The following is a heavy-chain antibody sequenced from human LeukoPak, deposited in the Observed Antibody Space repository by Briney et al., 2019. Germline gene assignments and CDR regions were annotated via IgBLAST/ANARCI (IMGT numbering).Heavy chain of an antibody. J-gene: IGHJ5*02. V-gene: IGHV4-30-2*01. Sequence: SQTLSLTCAVSGGSISSGGYSWSWIRQPPGKGLEWIGYIYHSGSTYYNPSLKSRVTISVDRSKNQFSLKLSSVTAADTAVYYCARVAGRYCSSTSCEVGWFDPWGQGTLVTVSS. CDR3: ARVAGRYCSSTSCEVGWFDP. CDR1: GGSISSGGYS. D-gene: IGHD2-2*01. CDR2: IYHSGST.